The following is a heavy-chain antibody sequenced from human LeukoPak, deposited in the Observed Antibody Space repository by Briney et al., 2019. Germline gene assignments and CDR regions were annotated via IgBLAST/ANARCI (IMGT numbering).Heavy chain of an antibody. D-gene: IGHD3-16*01. CDR3: ARPNRNRGESFDY. Sequence: SETLSLTCTVSGGSISSSSYYWGWIRQPPGKGLEWIGSIYYSGSTYYNPSLKSRVTISVDTSKNQSSLKLSSVTAADTAVYYCARPNRNRGESFDYWGQGTLVTVSS. V-gene: IGHV4-39*01. CDR1: GGSISSSSYY. J-gene: IGHJ4*02. CDR2: IYYSGST.